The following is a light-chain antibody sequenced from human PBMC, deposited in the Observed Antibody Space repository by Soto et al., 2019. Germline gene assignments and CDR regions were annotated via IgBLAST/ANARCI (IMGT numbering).Light chain of an antibody. V-gene: IGKV3D-15*01. CDR2: VAS. Sequence: EIVMTQSPATLSVSPGERATLSCRASQSVSSNLAWYQQKPGQAPRLLIYVASTRATGIPARFSGSGSGTEFTLTISRLQSEDFAVYYCQQYNKWPLSFGGGTKVEIK. J-gene: IGKJ4*01. CDR3: QQYNKWPLS. CDR1: QSVSSN.